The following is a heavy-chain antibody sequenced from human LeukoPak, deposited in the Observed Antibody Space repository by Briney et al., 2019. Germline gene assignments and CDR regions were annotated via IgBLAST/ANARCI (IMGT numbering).Heavy chain of an antibody. J-gene: IGHJ4*02. Sequence: SETLSLTCAVYGGSFSTYYWSWIRQPPGKGLEWIGEINHSGSTNYNPSLKSRVTISVDTSKNQFSLKLSSVTAADTAVYYCASRTDEYSGGSPRQANYYFDYWGQGTLVTVSS. CDR1: GGSFSTYY. V-gene: IGHV4-34*01. CDR3: ASRTDEYSGGSPRQANYYFDY. CDR2: INHSGST. D-gene: IGHD2-15*01.